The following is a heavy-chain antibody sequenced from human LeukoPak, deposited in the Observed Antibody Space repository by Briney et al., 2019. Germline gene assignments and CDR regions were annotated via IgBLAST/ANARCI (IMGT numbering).Heavy chain of an antibody. D-gene: IGHD1-26*01. V-gene: IGHV3-66*02. CDR1: GFTGSSNY. J-gene: IGHJ6*02. CDR2: IYSGGST. CDR3: ARDKWELPFYYYGMDV. Sequence: GGSLRLSCAASGFTGSSNYMSWVRQAPGKVLEGVSGIYSGGSTYYADSVKGRFTISRDNSKNTLYIQMNSLRAEDTAVYYCARDKWELPFYYYGMDVWGQGTTVTVSS.